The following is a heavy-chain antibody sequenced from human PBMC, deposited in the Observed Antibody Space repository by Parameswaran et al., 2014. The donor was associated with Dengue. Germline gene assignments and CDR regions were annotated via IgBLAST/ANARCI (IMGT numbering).Heavy chain of an antibody. CDR1: G. V-gene: IGHV2-26*01. Sequence: GARWIRQPPGKALEWLAHIFSNDEKSYSTSLKSRLTISKDTSKSQVVLTMTNMDPVDTATYYCARIHCSSTSCLIRGGPDAFDIWGQGTMVTVSS. CDR3: ARIHCSSTSCLIRGGPDAFDI. CDR2: IFSNDEK. D-gene: IGHD2-2*01. J-gene: IGHJ3*02.